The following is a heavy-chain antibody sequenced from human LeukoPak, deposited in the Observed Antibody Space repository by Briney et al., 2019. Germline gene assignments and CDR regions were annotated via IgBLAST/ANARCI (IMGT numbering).Heavy chain of an antibody. CDR1: GFTFSSYA. V-gene: IGHV3-23*01. D-gene: IGHD5-18*01. J-gene: IGHJ4*02. Sequence: GGSLRLSCAASGFTFSSYAMRWVRQAPGKGLEWVSAISGSGGSTYYADSVKCRFTISRHNSNNTLYLQMNSLRAEDTAVYYCAREDSYGGYYFDYWGQGTLVTVSS. CDR2: ISGSGGST. CDR3: AREDSYGGYYFDY.